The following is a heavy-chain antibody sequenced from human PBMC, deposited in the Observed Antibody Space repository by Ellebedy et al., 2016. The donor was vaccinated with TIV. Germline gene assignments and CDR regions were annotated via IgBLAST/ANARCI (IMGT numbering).Heavy chain of an antibody. CDR2: ISSSSSTI. J-gene: IGHJ4*02. D-gene: IGHD3-10*02. Sequence: GESLKISCAASGFTFSSYSMNWVRQAPGKGLEWVSYISSSSSTIYYADSVKGRFTISRDNAKNSLYLRMNSLRDEDTAVYYCARGLTMYYFDYWGQGTLVTVSS. CDR3: ARGLTMYYFDY. V-gene: IGHV3-48*02. CDR1: GFTFSSYS.